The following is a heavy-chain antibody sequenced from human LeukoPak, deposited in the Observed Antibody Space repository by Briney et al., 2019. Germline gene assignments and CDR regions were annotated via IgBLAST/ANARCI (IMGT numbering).Heavy chain of an antibody. CDR1: GFTFSTYW. CDR3: AKRLSSSSTWYYFDY. V-gene: IGHV3-23*01. J-gene: IGHJ4*02. Sequence: PGGSLRLSCAASGFTFSTYWMTWVRQAPGKGLEWVSTITSGENTYYADSVKGRFTISRDNSKNTLYLQMNSLRAEDTAVYYCAKRLSSSSTWYYFDYWGQGTLVTVSS. CDR2: ITSGENT. D-gene: IGHD6-13*01.